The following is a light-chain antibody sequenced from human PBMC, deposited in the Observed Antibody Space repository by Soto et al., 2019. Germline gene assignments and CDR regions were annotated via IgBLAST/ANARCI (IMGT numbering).Light chain of an antibody. Sequence: EIVLTQSPGTLSLSPGERATLSCRASQSLSSSYLAWYQQKPGQAPRLLISGASSRATGIPDRFSGTGSGTDFTLIISRLEPEDFAVYYCQQSGSSPCTFGQGTKLEIK. CDR1: QSLSSSY. V-gene: IGKV3-20*01. J-gene: IGKJ2*01. CDR3: QQSGSSPCT. CDR2: GAS.